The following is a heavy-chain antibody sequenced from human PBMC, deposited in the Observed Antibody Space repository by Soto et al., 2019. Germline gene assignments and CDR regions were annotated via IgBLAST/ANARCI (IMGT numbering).Heavy chain of an antibody. CDR3: TTNGDCGRRSCSWHVAY. Sequence: EVRLLEGGGGLVQPGGSLRLSCEASGFMFDSYAMSWVRRAPGKGLEWVSAISASCGDTYYSDSARGRFTISRDNSKNMQSLQMNSLRAEDTAVYYCTTNGDCGRRSCSWHVAYWGRGTLVPASS. CDR1: GFMFDSYA. J-gene: IGHJ4*02. CDR2: ISASCGDT. D-gene: IGHD2-15*01. V-gene: IGHV3-23*01.